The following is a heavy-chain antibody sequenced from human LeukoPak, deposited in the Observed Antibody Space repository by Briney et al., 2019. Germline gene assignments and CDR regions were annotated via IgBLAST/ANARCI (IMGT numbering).Heavy chain of an antibody. CDR1: GFTFSNYD. J-gene: IGHJ4*02. CDR3: ARALPIDY. CDR2: IKEDGSER. Sequence: PGRSLRLSCAASGFTFSNYDMHWVRQAPGKGLEWVANIKEDGSERYYVDSMKGRFTISRDNAENSLYLQMNSLRAEDTAVYYCARALPIDYWGQGTLVTVSS. V-gene: IGHV3-7*02.